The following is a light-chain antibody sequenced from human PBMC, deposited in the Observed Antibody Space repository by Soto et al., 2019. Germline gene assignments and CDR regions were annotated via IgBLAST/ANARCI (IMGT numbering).Light chain of an antibody. CDR3: CSYTLRSTLV. V-gene: IGLV2-14*01. CDR1: SSDVGGYQY. CDR2: EVS. J-gene: IGLJ2*01. Sequence: QSALTQPASVSGSPGQSITISCTGTSSDVGGYQYVSWYQQYPGKAPKLVIYEVSNRPSGVSIRFSGSKSGDTASLTISGLQAEDEADYYCCSYTLRSTLVFGGGTKLNVL.